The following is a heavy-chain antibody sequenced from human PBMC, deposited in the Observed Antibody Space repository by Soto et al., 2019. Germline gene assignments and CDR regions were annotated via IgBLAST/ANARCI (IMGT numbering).Heavy chain of an antibody. V-gene: IGHV1-46*01. J-gene: IGHJ4*02. CDR2: INPSGGST. CDR1: GYTFTNYY. D-gene: IGHD2-15*01. CDR3: ARDSGIVVDGRSCQDY. Sequence: GASVKVSCKASGYTFTNYYMHWVRQAPGQGFEWMGIINPSGGSTTYAQKFQGRVTMTSDTSTSTIYMELSSLRSDDTAVYYCARDSGIVVDGRSCQDYWGQGTQVTVSS.